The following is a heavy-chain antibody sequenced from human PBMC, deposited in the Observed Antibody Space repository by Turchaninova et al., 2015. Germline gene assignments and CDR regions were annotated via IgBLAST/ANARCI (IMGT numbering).Heavy chain of an antibody. D-gene: IGHD2-15*01. J-gene: IGHJ4*02. CDR2: IHHSGNI. V-gene: IGHV4-34*01. Sequence: QVQLQQWGPGLLKPSETLSLTCAVYGGSVSDYVWRWLRQPPGKGLEWIGEIHHSGNINYNPSLKSRITISIDTSKIQFSLKLSSVTAADTALYYCARGLLRDCSGGSCYKDDYWGQGSLVTVSS. CDR3: ARGLLRDCSGGSCYKDDY. CDR1: GGSVSDYV.